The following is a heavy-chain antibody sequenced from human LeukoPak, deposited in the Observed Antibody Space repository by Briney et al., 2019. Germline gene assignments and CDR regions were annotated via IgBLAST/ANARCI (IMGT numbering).Heavy chain of an antibody. CDR2: LSGGGDSR. V-gene: IGHV3-23*01. CDR1: GFAFSNYA. D-gene: IGHD3-10*01. J-gene: IGHJ4*02. CDR3: AKAVRSMVTGGGYFDS. Sequence: GGSLRLSCAASGFAFSNYAMSWVPQAPGKGLEWVSSLSGGGDSRYYADSVMGRFTISRDNSKNTLYLQMNSLRAEDTAVYYCAKAVRSMVTGGGYFDSWGQGTLVTVSS.